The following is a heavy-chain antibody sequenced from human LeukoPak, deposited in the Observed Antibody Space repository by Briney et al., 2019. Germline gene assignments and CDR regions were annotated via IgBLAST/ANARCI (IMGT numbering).Heavy chain of an antibody. CDR2: INPNSGGT. V-gene: IGHV1-2*02. Sequence: GASVKVSCKASGYTFTGYYMHWVRPAPGQGLEWMGWINPNSGGTNYAQKFQGRVTMTRETSISTAYMELSRLRSDDTAVYYCARLQNYYDSSGYQPPTNWGQGTLVTVSS. CDR1: GYTFTGYY. D-gene: IGHD3-22*01. CDR3: ARLQNYYDSSGYQPPTN. J-gene: IGHJ4*02.